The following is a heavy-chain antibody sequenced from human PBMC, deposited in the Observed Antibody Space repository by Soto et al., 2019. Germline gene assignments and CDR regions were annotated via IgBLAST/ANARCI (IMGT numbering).Heavy chain of an antibody. D-gene: IGHD2-21*01. CDR3: ASWQHIRRAAI. V-gene: IGHV3-11*03. J-gene: IGHJ3*02. CDR1: GFTFSAYY. CDR2: ISGHSLDT. Sequence: QVQLLESGGGLVQPGGSLRLSCAASGFTFSAYYASWLRQSPGKGLEWVSYISGHSLDTTYADSVRGRFTISGDNAENSMYLQMNYLRAEDTAMYYWASWQHIRRAAIWGQGTMVTVSS.